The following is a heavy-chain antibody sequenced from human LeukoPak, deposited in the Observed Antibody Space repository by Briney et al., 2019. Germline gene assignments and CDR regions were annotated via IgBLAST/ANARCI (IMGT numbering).Heavy chain of an antibody. Sequence: GGSLRLSCAASAFTFSNYDMHWVSQAPGKELEWVAVISYDGSNKYYADSVKGRFTIYRDNSKNTVYLKMNSLRAEDTDVYYCAKVVVLIYGRDVWGQGTTVTVSS. D-gene: IGHD3-22*01. V-gene: IGHV3-30*18. CDR1: AFTFSNYD. CDR3: AKVVVLIYGRDV. J-gene: IGHJ6*02. CDR2: ISYDGSNK.